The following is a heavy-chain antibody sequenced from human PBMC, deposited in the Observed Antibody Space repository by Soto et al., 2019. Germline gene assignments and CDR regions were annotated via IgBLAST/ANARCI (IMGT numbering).Heavy chain of an antibody. Sequence: QVQLVQSGAEVKKPGSSVKVSCEASGGTFSGHAISWVRQAPGQGPEWMGGLIPLFGTTQHAQNFQDRLTIPADKSTSTAHMELTSLRVEDTALYYCARGPNWGYRFDSWGQGPLVTVSS. V-gene: IGHV1-69*06. D-gene: IGHD7-27*01. CDR3: ARGPNWGYRFDS. CDR1: GGTFSGHA. J-gene: IGHJ4*02. CDR2: LIPLFGTT.